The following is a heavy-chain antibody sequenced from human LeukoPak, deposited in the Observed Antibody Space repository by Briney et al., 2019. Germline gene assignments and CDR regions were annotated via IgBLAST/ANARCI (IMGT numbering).Heavy chain of an antibody. V-gene: IGHV4-59*11. Sequence: SETLSLTCTVSGGSISSHYWSWIRQPPGKGLEWIGYIYYSGSTSYNPSLKSRVTISVDTSKNQFSLKLSSVTAADTAVYYCARDGDVELAFDYWGQGTLVTVSS. CDR2: IYYSGST. D-gene: IGHD7-27*01. J-gene: IGHJ4*02. CDR1: GGSISSHY. CDR3: ARDGDVELAFDY.